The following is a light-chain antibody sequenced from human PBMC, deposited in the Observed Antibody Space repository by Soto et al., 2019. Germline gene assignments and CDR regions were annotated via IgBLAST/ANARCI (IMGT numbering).Light chain of an antibody. Sequence: EIVMTQSPATLSGSTGERATLSCRASQSVSSSLAWYQQKPGQTPRLLIYAASTRATAIPARFSGTGSGTEFTLTISSLQPEDFAVYYCQQYYNWPPYTFGQGTKLEIK. CDR1: QSVSSS. V-gene: IGKV3-15*01. J-gene: IGKJ2*01. CDR2: AAS. CDR3: QQYYNWPPYT.